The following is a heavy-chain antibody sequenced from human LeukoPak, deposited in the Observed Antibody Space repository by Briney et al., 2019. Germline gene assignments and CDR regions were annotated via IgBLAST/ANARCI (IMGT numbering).Heavy chain of an antibody. V-gene: IGHV3-33*01. J-gene: IGHJ4*02. CDR2: IWYDGSNK. D-gene: IGHD6-19*01. Sequence: PGRSLRLSCAASGFTFSSYGMHWVRQAPGKGLEWVAVIWYDGSNKYYADSVKGRFTISRDNSMNTLYLQMNSLRAEDTAVYYCARGVTSGWYFDYWGQGTLVTVSS. CDR3: ARGVTSGWYFDY. CDR1: GFTFSSYG.